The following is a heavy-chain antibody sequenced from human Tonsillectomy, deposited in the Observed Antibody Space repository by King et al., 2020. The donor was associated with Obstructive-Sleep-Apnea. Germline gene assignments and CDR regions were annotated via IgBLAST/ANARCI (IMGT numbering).Heavy chain of an antibody. V-gene: IGHV5-51*01. CDR3: ARVCELCPPPRPYGMDV. J-gene: IGHJ6*02. Sequence: QLVQSGAEVKKPGESLKISCKGSGYIFTTYWIGWVRQIPGKGLEWMGITDPSDSETRYSPSFQGQVTISVDKSVSTAYLQWNSLKASDTAMYYCARVCELCPPPRPYGMDVWGQGTTVTVSS. CDR2: TDPSDSET. CDR1: GYIFTTYW. D-gene: IGHD1-7*01.